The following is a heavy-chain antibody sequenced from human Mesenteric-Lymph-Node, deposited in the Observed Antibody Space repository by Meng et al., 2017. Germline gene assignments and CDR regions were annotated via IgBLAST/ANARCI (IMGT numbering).Heavy chain of an antibody. CDR2: ISYDANDK. CDR1: GFTFSTYS. CDR3: ARGRMATITSGIMIFDY. Sequence: GESLKISCATSGFTFSTYSMNWVRQAPGKGLEWVALISYDANDKYYADSVKGRFTISRDNSKNTVYLQMNSLRPEDTAVYYCARGRMATITSGIMIFDYWGQGTLVTVSS. J-gene: IGHJ4*02. V-gene: IGHV3-30*03. D-gene: IGHD5-24*01.